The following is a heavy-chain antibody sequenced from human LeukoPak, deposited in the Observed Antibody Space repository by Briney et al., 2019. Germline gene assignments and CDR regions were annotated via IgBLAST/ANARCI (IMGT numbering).Heavy chain of an antibody. CDR3: ARVKQQDGDLDY. J-gene: IGHJ4*02. Sequence: GGPLRLSCAASGFTVSSNYMSWVRQAPGKGLEWVSVIYSGGSTYYADSVKGRFTISRDNSKNTLYLQMNSLRAEDTAVYYCARVKQQDGDLDYWGQGTLVTVSS. D-gene: IGHD4-17*01. CDR1: GFTVSSNY. V-gene: IGHV3-53*01. CDR2: IYSGGST.